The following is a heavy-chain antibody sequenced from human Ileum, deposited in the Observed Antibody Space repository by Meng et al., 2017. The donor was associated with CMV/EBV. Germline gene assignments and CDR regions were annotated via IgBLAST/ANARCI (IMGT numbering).Heavy chain of an antibody. CDR2: ISYSGDT. CDR1: GDSISRNLW. J-gene: IGHJ4*02. V-gene: IGHV4-4*01. D-gene: IGHD2-8*02. Sequence: LACAVSGDSISRNLWWSWVRQPPGKGLEWIGEISYSGDTKYNPSLQSRATISSDTTNNRFSLRLNSVTAADTGVYFCARSPGFWSLDYWGRGTLVTVSS. CDR3: ARSPGFWSLDY.